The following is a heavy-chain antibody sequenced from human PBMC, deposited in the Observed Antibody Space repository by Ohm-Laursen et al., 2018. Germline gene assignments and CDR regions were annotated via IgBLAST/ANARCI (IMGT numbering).Heavy chain of an antibody. CDR1: GGSFSGYY. CDR3: ARGTYYYDSSGYPYYYYYGMDV. CDR2: INHSGST. V-gene: IGHV4-34*01. D-gene: IGHD3-22*01. Sequence: TLSLTCAVYGGSFSGYYWSWIRQPPGKGLEWIGEINHSGSTNYNPSLKSRVTISVDTSKNQFSLKLSSVTAADTAVYYCARGTYYYDSSGYPYYYYYGMDVWGQGTTVTVSS. J-gene: IGHJ6*02.